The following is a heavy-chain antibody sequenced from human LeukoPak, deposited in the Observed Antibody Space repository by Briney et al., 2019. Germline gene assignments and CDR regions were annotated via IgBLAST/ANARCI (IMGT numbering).Heavy chain of an antibody. CDR1: GYSFTSYW. Sequence: GESLKISCKGSGYSFTSYWIGWVRQMPGKGLEWMGIIYPGDSDTRYSPSFQGQVTISADKSISTVYLQWSSLKASDTAMYYCARGPAWSSSWCASRPRYAFDYWGQGTLVTVSS. CDR3: ARGPAWSSSWCASRPRYAFDY. V-gene: IGHV5-51*01. CDR2: IYPGDSDT. D-gene: IGHD6-13*01. J-gene: IGHJ4*02.